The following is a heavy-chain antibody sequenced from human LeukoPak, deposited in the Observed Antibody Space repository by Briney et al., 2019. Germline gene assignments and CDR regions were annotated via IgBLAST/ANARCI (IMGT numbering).Heavy chain of an antibody. D-gene: IGHD6-13*01. Sequence: GGSLKLSCAASGFTFSGSVMHWVRQAGGIGLEWVGRIRSKRNNYATAYSASVKGRFTISRDDSKNTVYLHMDSLKTEDTAPYYCSRLEDSSPIEVALDIWGQGTVVTVSS. CDR1: GFTFSGSV. CDR2: IRSKRNNYAT. J-gene: IGHJ3*02. CDR3: SRLEDSSPIEVALDI. V-gene: IGHV3-73*01.